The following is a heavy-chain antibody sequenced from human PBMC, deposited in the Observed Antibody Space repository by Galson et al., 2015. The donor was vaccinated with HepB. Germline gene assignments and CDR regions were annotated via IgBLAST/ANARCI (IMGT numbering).Heavy chain of an antibody. V-gene: IGHV5-10-1*01. J-gene: IGHJ3*02. CDR3: ATGIHCSGGNCHDAFNI. Sequence: QSGAEVKKPGESLNISCEGSGYSFSTNWINWVRQRPGKGLEWMGRIDPSDSYTSYSPPFQGHVTISVDKSKKTAYLQWSSLKAWDTAIYFCATGIHCSGGNCHDAFNIWGKGAMVTVSS. CDR1: GYSFSTNW. D-gene: IGHD2-15*01. CDR2: IDPSDSYT.